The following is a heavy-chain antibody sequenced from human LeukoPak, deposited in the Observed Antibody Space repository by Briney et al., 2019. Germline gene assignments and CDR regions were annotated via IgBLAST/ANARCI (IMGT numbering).Heavy chain of an antibody. D-gene: IGHD1-26*01. V-gene: IGHV3-30*02. CDR2: MRSDGSDE. Sequence: GGSLRLSCAASGFTFSNFAMHWVRQAPGKGLEGMAFMRSDGSDEHYADSVKGRFTISRDNSHNTLYLQMNSLHSEDTAVYYCAKDLGLQVGASPFDYWGQGTLVTVSS. CDR3: AKDLGLQVGASPFDY. CDR1: GFTFSNFA. J-gene: IGHJ4*02.